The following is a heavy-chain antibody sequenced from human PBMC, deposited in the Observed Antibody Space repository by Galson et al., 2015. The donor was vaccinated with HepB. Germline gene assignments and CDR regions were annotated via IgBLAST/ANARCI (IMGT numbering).Heavy chain of an antibody. V-gene: IGHV3-7*01. D-gene: IGHD3-10*01. CDR3: GVKDSGY. CDR1: GFTFGSYW. CDR2: INLDGSAN. J-gene: IGHJ4*02. Sequence: SLRLSCAASGFTFGSYWIHWVRQAPGKGLEWVGNINLDGSANFYVDSVKGRFTISRDNAKNSVYPQMSSLRAEDTAVYYCGVKDSGYWGLGTLVTVSS.